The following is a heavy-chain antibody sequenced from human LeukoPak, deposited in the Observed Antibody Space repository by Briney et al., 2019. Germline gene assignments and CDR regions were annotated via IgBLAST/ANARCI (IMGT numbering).Heavy chain of an antibody. Sequence: GRSLRLSCAASGFTFSSYGMHWVRQAPGKGLEWVAVIWYDGSNKYYADSVKGRFTISRDNSKNTLYLQMNSLRAEDTAVYYCAKAPAVTGSYLFDYWGQGTLVTVSS. CDR2: IWYDGSNK. D-gene: IGHD1-26*01. J-gene: IGHJ4*02. V-gene: IGHV3-33*06. CDR3: AKAPAVTGSYLFDY. CDR1: GFTFSSYG.